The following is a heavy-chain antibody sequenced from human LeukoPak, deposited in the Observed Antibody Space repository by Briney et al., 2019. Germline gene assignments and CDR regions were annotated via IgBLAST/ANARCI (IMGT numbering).Heavy chain of an antibody. CDR3: ERKKTYYYDSSGYSELDY. V-gene: IGHV1-18*01. Sequence: GASVTVSSTASGYTFTSYGISWVRQAPGQGHEWMGWISSCNGNTNYAKKLQGRVTMTTDTSTSKDYMELRSLRSDDTAVYYCERKKTYYYDSSGYSELDYWGQGTLVTVSS. CDR2: ISSCNGNT. CDR1: GYTFTSYG. J-gene: IGHJ4*02. D-gene: IGHD3-22*01.